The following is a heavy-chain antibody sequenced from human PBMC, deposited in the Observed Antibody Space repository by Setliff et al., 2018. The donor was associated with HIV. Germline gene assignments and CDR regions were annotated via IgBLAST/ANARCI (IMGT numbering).Heavy chain of an antibody. V-gene: IGHV3-23*01. CDR2: ISGSGGVT. J-gene: IGHJ3*01. D-gene: IGHD2-21*01. CDR1: GFTFSSYW. Sequence: GSLRLSCAASGFTFSSYWMSWVRQAPGKGLEWVSDISGSGGVTYYADSVKGRFTISRDNSKNTLYLQMNSLRAEDTAVYYCATSIEGAFHFWGQGKMVTVSS. CDR3: ATSIEGAFHF.